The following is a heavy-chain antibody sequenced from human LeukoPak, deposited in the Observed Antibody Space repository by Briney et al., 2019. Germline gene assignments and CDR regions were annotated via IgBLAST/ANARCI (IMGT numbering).Heavy chain of an antibody. D-gene: IGHD5-18*01. Sequence: GWSPRLSCVASGFTFSNFAMHWVRQAPGKGLEYVSGISSNGDSTYFANSVEGRFTISRDNSKNTVYLQMGSLTTEDMAVYYCARGGGYSYDYFDYWGQGTLVTVSS. CDR3: ARGGGYSYDYFDY. CDR1: GFTFSNFA. CDR2: ISSNGDST. J-gene: IGHJ4*02. V-gene: IGHV3-64*01.